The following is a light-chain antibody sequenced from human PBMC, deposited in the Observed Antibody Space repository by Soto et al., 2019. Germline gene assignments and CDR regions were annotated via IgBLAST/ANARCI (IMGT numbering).Light chain of an antibody. CDR2: GAS. CDR3: QLYGSPPLYT. J-gene: IGKJ2*01. V-gene: IGKV3-20*01. CDR1: QSVRSTY. Sequence: EVVLTQSPGTLSLSPGERAALSCRASQSVRSTYLAWYQQKTGQAPRLLIYGASSRATGIPDRFSGSGSGTDFTLTISRLEPEDFAVYYCQLYGSPPLYTFGQGTKLEI.